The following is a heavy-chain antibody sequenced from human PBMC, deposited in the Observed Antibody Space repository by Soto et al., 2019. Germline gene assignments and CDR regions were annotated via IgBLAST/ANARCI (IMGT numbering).Heavy chain of an antibody. CDR2: IRSKANSYAT. CDR3: TIVSVTVDY. J-gene: IGHJ4*02. V-gene: IGHV3-73*01. D-gene: IGHD4-17*01. CDR1: GFTFSGSA. Sequence: GGSLILSCAASGFTFSGSAMHWVRQASGKGLEWVGRIRSKANSYATAYAASVKGRFTISRDDSKNTAYLQMNSLKTEDTAVYYCTIVSVTVDYWGQGTLVTVSS.